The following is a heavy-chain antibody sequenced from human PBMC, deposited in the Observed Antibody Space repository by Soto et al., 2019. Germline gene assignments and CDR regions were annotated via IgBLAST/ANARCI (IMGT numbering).Heavy chain of an antibody. V-gene: IGHV1-18*01. Sequence: ASVKVSCKASGYTFTSYGISSVRQAPVQGLEWMGWISAYNGNTNYAQKLQGRVTMTTDTSTSTAYMELRSLRSDDTAVYSCAREVYYYDSSGSYAFDIWGQGTMVTVSS. J-gene: IGHJ3*02. D-gene: IGHD3-22*01. CDR2: ISAYNGNT. CDR1: GYTFTSYG. CDR3: AREVYYYDSSGSYAFDI.